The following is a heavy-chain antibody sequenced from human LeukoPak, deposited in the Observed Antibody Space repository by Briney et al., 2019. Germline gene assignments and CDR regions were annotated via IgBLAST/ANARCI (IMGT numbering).Heavy chain of an antibody. D-gene: IGHD6-19*01. CDR3: ARGYSSGWYPFHY. V-gene: IGHV4-4*07. CDR1: GGSISSSY. J-gene: IGHJ4*02. Sequence: SETLSLTCTVSGGSISSSYWSWIRQPAGKGLEWIGRIYISGSTDYNPSLESRVTISVDKSKNQLSLRLTSVTAADTAVYYCARGYSSGWYPFHYWGQGTLVTVSS. CDR2: IYISGST.